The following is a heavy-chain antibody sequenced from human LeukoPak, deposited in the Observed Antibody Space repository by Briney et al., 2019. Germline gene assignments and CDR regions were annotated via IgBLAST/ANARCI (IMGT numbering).Heavy chain of an antibody. J-gene: IGHJ4*02. CDR3: ARSGSANSTFDY. Sequence: SETLSLTCAVYGGSFSGYYWSWIRQPPGKGLEWIGEISHSGSTNYNPSLKSRVTISVDTSKNQFSLKLSSVTAADTAVYYCARSGSANSTFDYWGQGTLVTVSS. CDR1: GGSFSGYY. V-gene: IGHV4-34*01. CDR2: ISHSGST. D-gene: IGHD3-10*01.